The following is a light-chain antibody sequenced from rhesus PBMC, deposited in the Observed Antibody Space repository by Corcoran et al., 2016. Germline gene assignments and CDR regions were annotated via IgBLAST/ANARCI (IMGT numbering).Light chain of an antibody. CDR1: QSLLHTDGYTS. Sequence: DIVMTQTPLSLPVTPEEPASISCRSSQSLLHTDGYTSLDWYLQKPGQSPQLLIYGGSNRASGVPDRFSGSGSGTDFTLKISKVEAEDVGVYYCMQHKALPLTFGGGTKVELK. V-gene: IGKV2-61*01. CDR3: MQHKALPLT. CDR2: GGS. J-gene: IGKJ4*01.